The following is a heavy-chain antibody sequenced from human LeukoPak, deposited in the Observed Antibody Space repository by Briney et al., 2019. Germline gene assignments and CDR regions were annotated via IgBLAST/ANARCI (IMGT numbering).Heavy chain of an antibody. Sequence: GGSLRLSCAASGFTFSNYWMNWVRQAPGKGLEWVANIKHDGSDKYYVDSVKGRFTISRDNAKNSLYLQMDSLRADDTAVYYCARGSRDYWGQGTLVTVSS. CDR3: ARGSRDY. CDR2: IKHDGSDK. V-gene: IGHV3-7*01. D-gene: IGHD1-26*01. J-gene: IGHJ4*02. CDR1: GFTFSNYW.